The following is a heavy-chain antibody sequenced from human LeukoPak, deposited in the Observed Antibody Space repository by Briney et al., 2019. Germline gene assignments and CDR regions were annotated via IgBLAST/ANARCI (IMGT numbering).Heavy chain of an antibody. D-gene: IGHD2-15*01. CDR2: INPNSGGT. Sequence: ASVKVSCKASGYTFTGYYMHWVRQAPGQGLEWMGWINPNSGGTNYAQKFQGRVTMTRDTSISTAYMELSRLRSDDTAVYYCAREDRYCSGGSCPEYYFDYWGQGNPGHRLL. J-gene: IGHJ4*02. CDR1: GYTFTGYY. V-gene: IGHV1-2*02. CDR3: AREDRYCSGGSCPEYYFDY.